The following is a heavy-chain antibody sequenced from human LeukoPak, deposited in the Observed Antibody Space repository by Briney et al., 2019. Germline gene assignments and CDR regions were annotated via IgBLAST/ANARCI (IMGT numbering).Heavy chain of an antibody. V-gene: IGHV3-23*01. J-gene: IGHJ5*02. CDR3: AKDPGSSSWYGLDWFDP. CDR2: ISGSGGST. CDR1: GFTFGDYA. Sequence: GGSLRLSCAASGFTFGDYAMSWVRQAPGKGLEWVSAISGSGGSTYYADSVKGRFTISRDNSKNTLYLQMNSLRAEDTAVYYCAKDPGSSSWYGLDWFDPWGQGTLVTVSS. D-gene: IGHD6-13*01.